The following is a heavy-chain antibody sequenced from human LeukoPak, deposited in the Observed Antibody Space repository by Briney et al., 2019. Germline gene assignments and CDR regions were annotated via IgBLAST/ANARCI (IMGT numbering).Heavy chain of an antibody. CDR3: VKREGSGSPWAVD. J-gene: IGHJ4*02. Sequence: GGSLRLSCAASGFTFSTYAMHWVRQAPGKGLEYVSAIRSNGGSTYYADSVKGRFTISRDNSKNTLYLQMSTLRPEDTAVYYCVKREGSGSPWAVDWGQGTLVTVSS. D-gene: IGHD1-26*01. CDR1: GFTFSTYA. CDR2: IRSNGGST. V-gene: IGHV3-64D*06.